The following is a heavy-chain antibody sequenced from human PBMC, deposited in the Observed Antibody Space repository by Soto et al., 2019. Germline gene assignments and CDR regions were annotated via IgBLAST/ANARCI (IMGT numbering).Heavy chain of an antibody. CDR2: IKQDGSGGST. J-gene: IGHJ4*02. D-gene: IGHD2-21*02. V-gene: IGHV3-23*01. Sequence: GVSLRLSCAASGFTFSSYWMSWVRQAPGKGLEWVANIKQDGSGGSTYYADSVKGRFTISRDNSKNTLYLQMNSLRAEDTAVYYCAKIRDVVVTAILDYWGQGTLVTVSS. CDR3: AKIRDVVVTAILDY. CDR1: GFTFSSYW.